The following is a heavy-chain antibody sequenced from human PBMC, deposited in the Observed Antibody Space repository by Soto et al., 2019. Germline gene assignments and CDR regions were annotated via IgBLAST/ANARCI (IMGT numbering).Heavy chain of an antibody. Sequence: PSETLPHTWTVSGGSISSYYWSWIRQPTGKGLEWIGYIYYSGSTNYNPSLKSRVTISVDTSKNQFSLKLSSVTAADTAVYYCARVGIDYSSGWYDGFYFDYWGQGTLVTVSS. V-gene: IGHV4-59*01. CDR3: ARVGIDYSSGWYDGFYFDY. J-gene: IGHJ4*02. D-gene: IGHD6-19*01. CDR1: GGSISSYY. CDR2: IYYSGST.